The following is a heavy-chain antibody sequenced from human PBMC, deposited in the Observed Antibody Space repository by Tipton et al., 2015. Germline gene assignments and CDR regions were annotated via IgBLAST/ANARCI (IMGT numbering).Heavy chain of an antibody. CDR1: GGSISSSSYY. J-gene: IGHJ6*02. Sequence: TLSLTCIVSGGSISSSSYYWGWIRQPPGKGLEWIGSISYRGSTFYNPSLKSRPTISVDTSKNQFSLKLTSVTASDTAVYYCVSSYQYYSYYYGKDVWGQGTTVTVAS. D-gene: IGHD2-2*01. CDR2: ISYRGST. CDR3: VSSYQYYSYYYGKDV. V-gene: IGHV4-39*01.